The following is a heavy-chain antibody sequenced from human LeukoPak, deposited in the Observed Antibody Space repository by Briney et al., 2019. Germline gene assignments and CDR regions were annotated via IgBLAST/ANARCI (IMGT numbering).Heavy chain of an antibody. Sequence: ASVKVSCKASGYTFTSYGICWVRQAPGQGLEWMGWISAYNGNTNYAQKLQGRVTMTTDTSTSTAYMELRSLRSDDTAVYYCARSNGSSRKYYYYYGMDVWGQGTTVTVSS. J-gene: IGHJ6*02. V-gene: IGHV1-18*01. CDR2: ISAYNGNT. D-gene: IGHD6-13*01. CDR1: GYTFTSYG. CDR3: ARSNGSSRKYYYYYGMDV.